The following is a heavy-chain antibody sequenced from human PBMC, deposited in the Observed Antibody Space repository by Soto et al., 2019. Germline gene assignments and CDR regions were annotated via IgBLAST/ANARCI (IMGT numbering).Heavy chain of an antibody. CDR3: ARRSGYLTGMDV. D-gene: IGHD3-22*01. V-gene: IGHV4-39*01. CDR1: GGSISSSSHY. J-gene: IGHJ6*02. CDR2: IYYSGST. Sequence: QLQLQESGPGLVKPSETLSLTCTVSGGSISSSSHYWGWIRQPPGKGLEWIGSIYYSGSTYYNPSLKSRVTITVDTSKNQFSLKLSSVTAADTAVYSCARRSGYLTGMDVWGQGTTVTVSS.